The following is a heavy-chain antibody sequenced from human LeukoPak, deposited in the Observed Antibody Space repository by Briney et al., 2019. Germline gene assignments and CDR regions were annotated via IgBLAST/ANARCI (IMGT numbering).Heavy chain of an antibody. V-gene: IGHV4-59*12. D-gene: IGHD4-23*01. CDR1: GGSISSYD. Sequence: PETLSLTCTVSGGSISSYDWSWIRQPPGKGLEWIGYIYYSGSTYYNPSHKSRVTISVDTSKNQFSLKLSSVTAADTAVYYCARDPGGHDYWGQGTLVTVSS. J-gene: IGHJ4*02. CDR2: IYYSGST. CDR3: ARDPGGHDY.